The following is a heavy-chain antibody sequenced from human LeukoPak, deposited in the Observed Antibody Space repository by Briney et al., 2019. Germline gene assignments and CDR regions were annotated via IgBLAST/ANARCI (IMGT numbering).Heavy chain of an antibody. Sequence: GGSLRLSCAASGFTFSSYAVSWVRQAPGKGLEWVSAISGSGGSTYYADSVKGRFTISRDNSKNTLYLQMNSLRAEDTAVYYCAKLEGIVVVPAATTRPPFDYWGQGTLVTVSS. CDR3: AKLEGIVVVPAATTRPPFDY. V-gene: IGHV3-23*01. J-gene: IGHJ4*02. CDR1: GFTFSSYA. D-gene: IGHD2-2*01. CDR2: ISGSGGST.